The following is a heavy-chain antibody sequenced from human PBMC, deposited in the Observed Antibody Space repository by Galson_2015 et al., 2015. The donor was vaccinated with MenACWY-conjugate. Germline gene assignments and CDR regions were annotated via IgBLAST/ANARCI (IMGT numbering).Heavy chain of an antibody. J-gene: IGHJ2*01. D-gene: IGHD3-10*01. V-gene: IGHV4-31*03. Sequence: TLSLTCTVSGGSISSGGHYWTWVRQHPGKDLEWIGYVYYSGITYYNPSLKSRVSISVDTSKSQFYLTLSSVTAADTAVYYCARDRGGVRRGYFDLWGRGTLVTVSS. CDR1: GGSISSGGHY. CDR2: VYYSGIT. CDR3: ARDRGGVRRGYFDL.